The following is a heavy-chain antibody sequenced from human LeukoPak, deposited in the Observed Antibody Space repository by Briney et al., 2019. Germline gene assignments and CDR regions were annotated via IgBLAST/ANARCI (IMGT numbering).Heavy chain of an antibody. CDR1: GYIFTAYY. J-gene: IGHJ4*02. CDR3: TRVGDDYPY. Sequence: ASVTVSCKASGYIFTAYYLHWVRQAPGQKPEWMGWIKANSGDTNYAQKFQGRVTMTRDTSISTVYMELSGLTADDTAVYYCTRVGDDYPYWGQGTLVTVSS. V-gene: IGHV1-2*02. CDR2: IKANSGDT. D-gene: IGHD5-24*01.